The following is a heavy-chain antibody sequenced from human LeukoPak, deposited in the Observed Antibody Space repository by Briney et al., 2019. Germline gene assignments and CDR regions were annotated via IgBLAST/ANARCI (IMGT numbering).Heavy chain of an antibody. D-gene: IGHD2-15*01. CDR2: ISSSSSYT. V-gene: IGHV3-21*01. CDR1: GFTFSSYS. CDR3: ARDLGYEVAGPIDC. Sequence: GGSLRLSCAASGFTFSSYSMNWVRQAPGKGLEWVSSISSSSSYTYYADSVKGRFTISRDNAKNSLYLQMNSLRAEDTAVYYCARDLGYEVAGPIDCWGQGTLVTVSS. J-gene: IGHJ4*02.